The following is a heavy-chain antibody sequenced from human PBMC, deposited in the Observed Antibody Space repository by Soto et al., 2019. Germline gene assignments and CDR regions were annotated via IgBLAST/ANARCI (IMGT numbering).Heavy chain of an antibody. Sequence: SQTLSLTCVFTGDNVSSNSAGWSWVRQSPSRGLEWLGRTYYRSKWYYEYAVSVRGRITINPDTSKKQYSLQLNSVTPEDTAVYFCARGEQYSGRIFDYWGQGTLVTVSS. D-gene: IGHD1-26*01. CDR3: ARGEQYSGRIFDY. CDR2: TYYRSKWYY. V-gene: IGHV6-1*01. J-gene: IGHJ4*01. CDR1: GDNVSSNSAG.